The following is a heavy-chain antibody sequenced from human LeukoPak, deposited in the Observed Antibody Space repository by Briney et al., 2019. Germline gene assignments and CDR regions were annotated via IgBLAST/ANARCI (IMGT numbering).Heavy chain of an antibody. CDR1: GFTFSSYA. J-gene: IGHJ6*02. CDR3: ARPRNPSYYYGMDV. Sequence: GGSLRLSCAASGFTFSSYAMSWVRQAPGKGLEWVSYINHNGETIYYADSVKGRFTISRDNGKNSLYLQMNSLRDEDTAVYYCARPRNPSYYYGMDVWGQGTTVTVSS. CDR2: INHNGETI. V-gene: IGHV3-48*02. D-gene: IGHD1-14*01.